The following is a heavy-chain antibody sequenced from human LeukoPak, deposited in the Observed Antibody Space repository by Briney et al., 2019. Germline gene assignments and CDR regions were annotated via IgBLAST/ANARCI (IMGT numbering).Heavy chain of an antibody. CDR1: GGTFNSYA. CDR2: SIPMFGTT. D-gene: IGHD4-17*01. V-gene: IGHV1-69*13. CDR3: ARGTTVTTAVLVPNDAFDI. J-gene: IGHJ3*02. Sequence: ASVKVSCKASGGTFNSYAINWVRQAPGQGLEWMGGSIPMFGTTNFAPEFQGRVTITADEFTNTAYMELTSPKSEDTAVYYCARGTTVTTAVLVPNDAFDIWGQGTTVTVSS.